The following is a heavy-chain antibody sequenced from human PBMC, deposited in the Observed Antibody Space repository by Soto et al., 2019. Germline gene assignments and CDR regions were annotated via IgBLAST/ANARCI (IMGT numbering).Heavy chain of an antibody. D-gene: IGHD1-26*01. CDR3: AGLGVGEWANYYYYYGMDX. CDR2: VTSNGGST. Sequence: GGSLRLSCAATGFTFSVYAMTWVRQAPGKGLAWVGSVTSNGGSTYSGYSVKVRFTISIENSKNTLFLQINSLRAEDTAVYYCAGLGVGEWANYYYYYGMDXWGQRPTVTVS. V-gene: IGHV3-23*02. CDR1: GFTFSVYA. J-gene: IGHJ6*02.